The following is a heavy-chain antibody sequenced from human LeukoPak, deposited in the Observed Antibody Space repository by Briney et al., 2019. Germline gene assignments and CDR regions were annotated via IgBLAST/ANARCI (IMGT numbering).Heavy chain of an antibody. CDR1: GGTFSSYA. CDR3: ARAGGGSSGPDY. CDR2: IIPIFGTA. V-gene: IGHV1-69*13. J-gene: IGHJ4*02. Sequence: ASVKVSCTASGGTFSSYAISWVRQAPGQGLEWMGGIIPIFGTANYAQKFQGRVTITADESTSTAYMELSSLRSEDTAVYYCARAGGGSSGPDYWGQGTLVTVSS. D-gene: IGHD6-19*01.